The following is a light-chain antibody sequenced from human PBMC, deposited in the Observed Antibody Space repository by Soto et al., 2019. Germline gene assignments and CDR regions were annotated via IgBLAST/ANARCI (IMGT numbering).Light chain of an antibody. Sequence: QSVLTQPPSASGTPGQRVTIFCSGSSSNIGSNYVYWYQQLPGTAPKLLIYRNNQRPSGVPDRFSGSKSGTSASLAISGLRSEDEADYYCAAWDDSLSGQEVFGGGTKLTVL. J-gene: IGLJ2*01. CDR2: RNN. V-gene: IGLV1-47*01. CDR3: AAWDDSLSGQEV. CDR1: SSNIGSNY.